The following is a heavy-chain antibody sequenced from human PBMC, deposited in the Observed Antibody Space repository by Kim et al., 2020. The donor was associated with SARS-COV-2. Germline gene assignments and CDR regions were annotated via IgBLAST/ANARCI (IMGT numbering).Heavy chain of an antibody. Sequence: GGSLRLSCAASGFTFSSYAMHWVRQAPGKGLEWVAVISYDGSNKYYVDSVKGRFTISRDNPKNTVYLQMNSLRAEDTAVYYCAKDLAAVPNFQGAQYWG. V-gene: IGHV3-30*18. CDR3: AKDLAAVPNFQGAQY. CDR1: GFTFSSYA. J-gene: IGHJ4*01. CDR2: ISYDGSNK. D-gene: IGHD6-19*01.